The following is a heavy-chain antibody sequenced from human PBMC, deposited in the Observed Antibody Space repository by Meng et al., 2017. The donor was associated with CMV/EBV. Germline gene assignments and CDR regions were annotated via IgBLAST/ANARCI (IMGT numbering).Heavy chain of an antibody. D-gene: IGHD2-2*01. CDR3: ARDSHCSSTSCPLDY. Sequence: ASVKVSCKASGYTFTSYYMHWVRQAPGQGLEWMGWINPNSGGTNYAQKFQGRVTMTRDTSISTAYMELSRLRSDDTAVYYCARDSHCSSTSCPLDYWGQGTLVTVSS. J-gene: IGHJ4*02. V-gene: IGHV1-2*02. CDR2: INPNSGGT. CDR1: GYTFTSYY.